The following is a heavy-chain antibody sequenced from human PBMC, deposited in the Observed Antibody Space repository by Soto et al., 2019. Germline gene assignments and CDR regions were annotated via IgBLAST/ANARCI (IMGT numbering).Heavy chain of an antibody. CDR2: ISGSGDTT. J-gene: IGHJ4*02. CDR1: GFTFNNYA. D-gene: IGHD2-15*01. V-gene: IGHV3-23*01. Sequence: EVQLLESGGGLVQPGGSLRLSCVASGFTFNNYAMSWVRQAPGKGLEWVSFISGSGDTTYYADAVKGRFTVPRDKSKNPLYLQMNRLSAGDMVLYYCPEGKTNSGGGSFGYWGQGTLVTVSS. CDR3: PEGKTNSGGGSFGY.